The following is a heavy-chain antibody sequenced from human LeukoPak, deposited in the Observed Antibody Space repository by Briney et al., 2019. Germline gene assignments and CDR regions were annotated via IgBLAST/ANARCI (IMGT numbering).Heavy chain of an antibody. CDR2: ISSTSSTI. CDR1: GFTFSSYS. Sequence: GGSLRLSCAASGFTFSSYSMNWVRQAPGKGLEWVSYISSTSSTIYYADSVKGRFTISRDTAKNSLYLQMNSLRAEDTAVYYCAELGITMIGGVWGKGTTVTISS. D-gene: IGHD3-10*02. J-gene: IGHJ6*04. CDR3: AELGITMIGGV. V-gene: IGHV3-48*01.